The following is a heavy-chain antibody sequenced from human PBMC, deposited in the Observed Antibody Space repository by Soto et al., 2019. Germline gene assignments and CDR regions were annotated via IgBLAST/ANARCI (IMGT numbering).Heavy chain of an antibody. CDR1: GGSISSYY. Sequence: SETLSLTCTVSGGSISSYYWSWIRQPPGKGLEWIGYIYYSGSTNYNPSLKSRVTISVDTSKNQFSLKLSSVTAADTAVYYCARVRYSYGPLDYWGQGTLVTAPQ. CDR3: ARVRYSYGPLDY. CDR2: IYYSGST. V-gene: IGHV4-59*01. D-gene: IGHD5-18*01. J-gene: IGHJ4*02.